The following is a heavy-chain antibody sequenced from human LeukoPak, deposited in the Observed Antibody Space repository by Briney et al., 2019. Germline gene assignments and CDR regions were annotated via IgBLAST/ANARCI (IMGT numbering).Heavy chain of an antibody. CDR1: GGSMSSSSYY. Sequence: SETLSLTCGVSGGSMSSSSYYWGWIRQPPGKGLGWIGSIYYSGSTYYNPSLKSRVTISVDSSKNQCSLKLSSVTAADTAVYYCARHGTVTHRFDYWGQGTLVAVSS. CDR3: ARHGTVTHRFDY. J-gene: IGHJ4*02. CDR2: IYYSGST. V-gene: IGHV4-39*01. D-gene: IGHD4-17*01.